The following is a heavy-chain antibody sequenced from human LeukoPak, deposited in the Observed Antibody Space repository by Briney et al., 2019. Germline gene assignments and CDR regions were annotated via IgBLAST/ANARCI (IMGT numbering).Heavy chain of an antibody. J-gene: IGHJ6*02. Sequence: GASVKVSCKASGGTFSSYAISWVRQAPGQGLEWMGRIIPILGIANYAQKFQGRVTITADKSTSTAYMELSSLRSEDTAVYYCAISGTRYCGGGSCYTTSYYYGMDVWGQGTTVTVSS. CDR3: AISGTRYCGGGSCYTTSYYYGMDV. D-gene: IGHD2-15*01. CDR1: GGTFSSYA. V-gene: IGHV1-69*04. CDR2: IIPILGIA.